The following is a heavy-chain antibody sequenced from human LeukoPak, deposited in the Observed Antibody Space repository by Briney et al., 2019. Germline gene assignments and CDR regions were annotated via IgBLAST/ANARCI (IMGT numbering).Heavy chain of an antibody. CDR1: GYILSSYY. J-gene: IGHJ5*02. CDR2: INPSGGST. CDR3: ARDIAYYYDSSGYYGWFDP. D-gene: IGHD3-22*01. V-gene: IGHV1-46*01. Sequence: GASVKVSCKASGYILSSYYMHWVRQAPGQGLEWMGIINPSGGSTDYAQKFQGRVTMTRDKSTSTVYMELSRLRSDDTAVYYCARDIAYYYDSSGYYGWFDPWGQGTLVTVSS.